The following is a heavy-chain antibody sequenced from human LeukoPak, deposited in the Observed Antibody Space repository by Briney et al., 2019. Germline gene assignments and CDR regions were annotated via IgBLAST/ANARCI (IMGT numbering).Heavy chain of an antibody. J-gene: IGHJ4*02. CDR1: GFTFSTYW. V-gene: IGHV3-21*01. D-gene: IGHD1-26*01. CDR3: AREEGGGANDYFDY. CDR2: ISSSSSYI. Sequence: GESLRLSCAASGFTFSTYWMHWVRQAPGKGLVWVSSISSSSSYIYYADSVKGRFTISRDNAKNSLYLQMNSLRAEDTAVYYCAREEGGGANDYFDYWGQGTLVTVSS.